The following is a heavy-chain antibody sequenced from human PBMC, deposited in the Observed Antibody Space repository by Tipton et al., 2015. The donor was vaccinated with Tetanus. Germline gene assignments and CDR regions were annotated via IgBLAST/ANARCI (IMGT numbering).Heavy chain of an antibody. CDR1: GGSMNSYY. CDR3: AKSDRVTRTSWYFHD. V-gene: IGHV4-59*05. CDR2: LDYSGNT. Sequence: GLVKPSETLSLICTVSGGSMNSYYWSWIRQPPGKGLEWIGSLDYSGNTYYNSSLMSRVTISVDTSKNQFSLRLNSVTAVDTAVYYCAKSDRVTRTSWYFHDWGQGTLVTVSS. J-gene: IGHJ4*02. D-gene: IGHD2-2*01.